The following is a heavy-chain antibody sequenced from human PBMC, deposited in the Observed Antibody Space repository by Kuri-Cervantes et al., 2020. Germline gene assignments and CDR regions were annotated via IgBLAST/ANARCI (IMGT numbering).Heavy chain of an antibody. CDR2: ISIDGSHK. V-gene: IGHV3-30-3*01. D-gene: IGHD6-13*01. CDR3: ARDRAGSSWYRYYGMDV. CDR1: GLSFSSND. Sequence: GGSLRLSCAASGLSFSSNDMHWVRQAPGKGLEWVAVISIDGSHKYYGDSVEGRFTISRDNAKNSLYLQMNSLRDEDTAVYYCARDRAGSSWYRYYGMDVWGQGTTVTVSS. J-gene: IGHJ6*02.